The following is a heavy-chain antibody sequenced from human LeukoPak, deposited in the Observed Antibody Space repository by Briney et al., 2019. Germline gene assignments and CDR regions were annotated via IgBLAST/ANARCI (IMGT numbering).Heavy chain of an antibody. D-gene: IGHD4-23*01. CDR1: GGSITSDNYY. Sequence: SETLSLTCTVSGGSITSDNYYWGWMRQTPGKGLDWIGSIYDSASTNYNPSLKSRATISLDTSKNQVTLRLTAVTAADTAVYYCARCRDGGRGEAADYWGQGTLVTVSS. CDR2: IYDSAST. J-gene: IGHJ4*02. V-gene: IGHV4-39*06. CDR3: ARCRDGGRGEAADY.